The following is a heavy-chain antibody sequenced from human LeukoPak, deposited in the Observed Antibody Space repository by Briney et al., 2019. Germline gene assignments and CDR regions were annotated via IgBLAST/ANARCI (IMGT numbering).Heavy chain of an antibody. CDR2: INPNSGGT. CDR3: ARDSELLWFGEFGDY. V-gene: IGHV1-2*02. D-gene: IGHD3-10*01. J-gene: IGHJ4*02. Sequence: WXGXINPNSGGTNYAKKFQGRVTMSRDTSISTAYMELSRLRSDDTAVYYCARDSELLWFGEFGDYWGQGTLVTVSS.